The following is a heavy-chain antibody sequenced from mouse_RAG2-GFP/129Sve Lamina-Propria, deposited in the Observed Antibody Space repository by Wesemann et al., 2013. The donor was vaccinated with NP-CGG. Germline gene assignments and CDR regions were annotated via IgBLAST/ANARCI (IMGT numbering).Heavy chain of an antibody. CDR3: ATGLGRRRYYFDY. CDR1: GYSITSGYY. Sequence: DVQLQESGPGLVKPSQSLSLTCSVTGYSITSGYYWNWIRQFPGNKLEWMGYISYDGSNNYNPSLKNRISITRDTSKNQFFLKLNSVTTEDTATYYCATGLGRRRYYFDYWGQGTTLTVSS. D-gene: IGHD4-1*01. CDR2: ISYDGSN. V-gene: IGHV3-6*01. J-gene: IGHJ2*01.